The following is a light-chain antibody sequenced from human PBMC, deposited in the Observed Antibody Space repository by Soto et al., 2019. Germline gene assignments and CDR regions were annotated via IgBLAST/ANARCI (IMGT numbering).Light chain of an antibody. CDR2: KAS. CDR1: QSISTW. V-gene: IGKV1-5*03. Sequence: DIQMTQSPSTLSASVGDRVTITCRASQSISTWLAWYQQKPGKAPKLLIYKASNLEGGVPSRFSGSGSGTEFTITISGLQPDEFATYYGQQYNAYPLTFGGGTTVEIK. J-gene: IGKJ4*01. CDR3: QQYNAYPLT.